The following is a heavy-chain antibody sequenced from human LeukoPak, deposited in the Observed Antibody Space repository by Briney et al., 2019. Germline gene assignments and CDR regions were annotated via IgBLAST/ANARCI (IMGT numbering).Heavy chain of an antibody. D-gene: IGHD3-3*01. CDR2: INHSGST. CDR3: ATGITIFGVVTGAFDI. CDR1: GGSFSGYY. V-gene: IGHV4-34*01. J-gene: IGHJ3*02. Sequence: SETLSLTCAVYGGSFSGYYWSWIRQPPGKGLEWIGEINHSGSTNYNPSLKSRVTISVDTSKNQFSLKLSSVIAADTAVYYCATGITIFGVVTGAFDIWGQGTMVTVSS.